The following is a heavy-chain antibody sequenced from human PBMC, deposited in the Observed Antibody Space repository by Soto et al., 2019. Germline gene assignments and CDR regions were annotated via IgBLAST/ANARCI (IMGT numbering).Heavy chain of an antibody. CDR2: ISAYNGNT. Sequence: ASVKVSCKASGYTFTSYGISWVRQAPGQGLEWMGWISAYNGNTNYAQKLQGRVTMTEDTSTDTAYMELRSLRSEDTAVYYCATDGDYDYIWGSYRTWGQGTLVTVSS. CDR3: ATDGDYDYIWGSYRT. D-gene: IGHD3-16*02. CDR1: GYTFTSYG. J-gene: IGHJ5*02. V-gene: IGHV1-18*01.